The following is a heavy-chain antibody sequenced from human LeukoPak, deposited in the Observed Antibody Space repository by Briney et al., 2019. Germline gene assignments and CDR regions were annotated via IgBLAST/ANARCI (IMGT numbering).Heavy chain of an antibody. CDR1: GVSISSGDYY. J-gene: IGHJ5*02. CDR3: AREGYCSSTSCYISSWFDP. CDR2: IYYSGST. Sequence: PSETLSLTCTVSGVSISSGDYYWSWIRQPPGKGLEWIGYIYYSGSTYYNPSLKSRVTISVDTSKNQFSLKLSSVTAADTAVYYCAREGYCSSTSCYISSWFDPWGQGTLVTVSS. D-gene: IGHD2-2*02. V-gene: IGHV4-30-4*01.